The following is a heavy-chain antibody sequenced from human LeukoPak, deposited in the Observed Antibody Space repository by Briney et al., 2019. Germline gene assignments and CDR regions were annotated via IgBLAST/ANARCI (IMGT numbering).Heavy chain of an antibody. Sequence: GGSLRLSCAASGFTFSSYSMSWVRQAPGKGLEWVSVIYSGGSTYYADSVKGRFTISRDNSKNTLYLQMNSLRAEDTAVYYCAVGDNILTGYYMDYWGQGTLVTVSS. CDR2: IYSGGST. D-gene: IGHD3-9*01. CDR1: GFTFSSYS. J-gene: IGHJ4*02. V-gene: IGHV3-66*01. CDR3: AVGDNILTGYYMDY.